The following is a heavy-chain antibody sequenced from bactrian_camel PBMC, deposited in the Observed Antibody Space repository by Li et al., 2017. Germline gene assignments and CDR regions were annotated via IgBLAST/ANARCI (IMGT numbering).Heavy chain of an antibody. CDR2: ITSAGGT. J-gene: IGHJ4*01. D-gene: IGHD1*01. CDR3: AARPVNTRACVAGGRYEFGY. CDR1: GYTCQIYC. V-gene: IGHV3S53*01. Sequence: HVQLVESGGGSVQAEGSLRLSCAESGYTCQIYCVGWFRQAPGEEREEVAAITSAGGTSYADSVKGRFTISKDNAKNTLYLQMDNLQPEDTAVYYCAARPVNTRACVAGGRYEFGYWGQGTQV.